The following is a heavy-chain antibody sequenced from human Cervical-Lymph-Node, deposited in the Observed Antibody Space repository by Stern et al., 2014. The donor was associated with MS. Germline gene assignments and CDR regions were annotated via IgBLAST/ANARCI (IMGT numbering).Heavy chain of an antibody. J-gene: IGHJ4*02. D-gene: IGHD6-6*01. CDR3: ARIGAAREEYWAFDY. CDR2: IYYSGST. V-gene: IGHV4-39*01. CDR1: GGSISSSSYY. Sequence: QVQLQESGPGLVKPSETLSLTCTVSGGSISSSSYYWGWIRQPPGKGLEWIGSIYYSGSTYYNPSLKSRLTISVATSTNQFSLKLSSVTAADTAVYYCARIGAAREEYWAFDYWGQGTLVTVSS.